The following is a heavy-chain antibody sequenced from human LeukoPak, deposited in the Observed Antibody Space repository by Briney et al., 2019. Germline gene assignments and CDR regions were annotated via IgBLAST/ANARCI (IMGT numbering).Heavy chain of an antibody. CDR3: ARDGSGSLGRDAFDI. J-gene: IGHJ3*02. CDR1: GGSITIYY. CDR2: IYTSGST. Sequence: AETLSLTCPVSGGSITIYYSSSIRQPAGRGLEWIGSIYTSGSTNYNPPLKSRVTMSVDTSKNQFSLKLSSVTAAGTAVYYCARDGSGSLGRDAFDIWGQGTMVTVSS. V-gene: IGHV4-4*07. D-gene: IGHD3-22*01.